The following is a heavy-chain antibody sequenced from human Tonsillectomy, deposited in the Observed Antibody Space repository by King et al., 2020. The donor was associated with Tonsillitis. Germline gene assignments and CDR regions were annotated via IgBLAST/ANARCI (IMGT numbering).Heavy chain of an antibody. V-gene: IGHV3-23*04. CDR3: AKDGGYYASSGYFYD. CDR1: GLTFSSYA. D-gene: IGHD3-22*01. J-gene: IGHJ4*02. Sequence: VQLVESGGGLLQPGGSLRLSCAASGLTFSSYAMSWVRQAPGKGLEWVSAISGSGAKTYYADSVKGRFTISRDNSKNTLYLQMNSLRADDTAVYYCAKDGGYYASSGYFYDWGQGTLVTVSS. CDR2: ISGSGAKT.